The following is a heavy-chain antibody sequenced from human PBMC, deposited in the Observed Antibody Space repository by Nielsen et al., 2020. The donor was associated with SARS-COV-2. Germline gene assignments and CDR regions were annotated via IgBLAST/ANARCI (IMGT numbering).Heavy chain of an antibody. CDR3: TTAGVAWYYDSSGSAVDY. Sequence: SCAASGFTFSNAWMSWVRQAPGKGLEWVGRIKSKTDGGTTDYAAPVKGRFTISRDDSKNTLYLQMNSLKTEDTAVYYCTTAGVAWYYDSSGSAVDYWGQGTLVTVSS. V-gene: IGHV3-15*01. CDR2: IKSKTDGGTT. D-gene: IGHD3-22*01. CDR1: GFTFSNAW. J-gene: IGHJ4*02.